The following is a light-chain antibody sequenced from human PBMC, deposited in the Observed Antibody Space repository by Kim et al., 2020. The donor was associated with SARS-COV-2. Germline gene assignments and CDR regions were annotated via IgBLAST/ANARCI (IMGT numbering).Light chain of an antibody. CDR1: SLRTYY. Sequence: SSELTQDPEVSVALGQTVRLTCQGDSLRTYYAAWYRQKPGQAPVLVIYGKHNRPSGIPDRFSGSSSGDTASLTITGAQAEDESDYYCASRDSSGYSYVFG. J-gene: IGLJ1*01. V-gene: IGLV3-19*01. CDR2: GKH. CDR3: ASRDSSGYSYV.